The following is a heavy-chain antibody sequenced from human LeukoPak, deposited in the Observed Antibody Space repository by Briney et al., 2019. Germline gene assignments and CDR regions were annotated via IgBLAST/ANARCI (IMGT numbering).Heavy chain of an antibody. CDR1: GFTFSNYW. CDR2: MKQDGSQK. V-gene: IGHV3-7*03. D-gene: IGHD6-19*01. Sequence: GGSLRLSCVASGFTFSNYWMNWVRQAPGKGLEWVANMKQDGSQKYYVDSVKGRFTISRDNAKNSLYLEMNSLRAEDTAVYYCARDISGARGNFDHWGQGTLVTVSS. J-gene: IGHJ4*02. CDR3: ARDISGARGNFDH.